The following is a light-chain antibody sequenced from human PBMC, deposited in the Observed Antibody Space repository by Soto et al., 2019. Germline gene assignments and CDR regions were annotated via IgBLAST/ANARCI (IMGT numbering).Light chain of an antibody. CDR3: GTWDSSLSAAV. CDR1: RSSIGSNH. V-gene: IGLV1-51*02. J-gene: IGLJ3*02. Sequence: QSVLTQPPSVSAAPGQKVTISCSGSRSSIGSNHVSWYRQLPGTAPELLIYGSDKRPSGIPDRFSGSRSGTSATLGIAGLQTGDEADYYCGTWDSSLSAAVFGGGTQLTVL. CDR2: GSD.